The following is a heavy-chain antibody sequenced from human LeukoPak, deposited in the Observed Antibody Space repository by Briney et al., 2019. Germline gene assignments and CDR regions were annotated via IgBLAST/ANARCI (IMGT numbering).Heavy chain of an antibody. CDR2: ISGSAGRT. CDR3: AKPGTPMYNWFDP. CDR1: GFTFSNYG. Sequence: GGSLRLSCAASGFTFSNYGMNWVRQAPGKGLEWVSGISGSAGRTYYADSVKGRFTISRDNSKNTLYLQMNSLRAEDTAVYYCAKPGTPMYNWFDPWGQGTLVTVSS. V-gene: IGHV3-23*01. J-gene: IGHJ5*02. D-gene: IGHD1-1*01.